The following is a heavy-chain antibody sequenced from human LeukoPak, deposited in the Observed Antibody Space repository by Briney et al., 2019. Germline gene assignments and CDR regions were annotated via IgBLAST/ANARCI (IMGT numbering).Heavy chain of an antibody. Sequence: SETLSLTCAVYGGSFSGYYWSWIRQPPGKGLEWIGEINHSGRTNYNPSLKSRVTISVDTSKNQFSLKLSSVTAADTAVYYCARTQGLYQWLAPYAHYFDYWGQGTLVTVSS. CDR1: GGSFSGYY. J-gene: IGHJ4*02. CDR3: ARTQGLYQWLAPYAHYFDY. CDR2: INHSGRT. V-gene: IGHV4-34*01. D-gene: IGHD6-19*01.